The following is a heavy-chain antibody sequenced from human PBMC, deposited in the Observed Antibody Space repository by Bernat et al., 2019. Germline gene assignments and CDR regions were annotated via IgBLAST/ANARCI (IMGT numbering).Heavy chain of an antibody. V-gene: IGHV4-59*01. CDR1: GGSISSYY. CDR2: IYYSGST. D-gene: IGHD3-3*01. CDR3: ARDYVFWSGYFAFDP. J-gene: IGHJ5*02. Sequence: QVQLQESGPGLVKPSETLSLTCTVSGGSISSYYWSWIRQPPGKGLEWIGYIYYSGSTNYNPSLKSRVTISVDRSKNQFSLKLSSVTAADTAVYYCARDYVFWSGYFAFDPWGQGTLVTVSS.